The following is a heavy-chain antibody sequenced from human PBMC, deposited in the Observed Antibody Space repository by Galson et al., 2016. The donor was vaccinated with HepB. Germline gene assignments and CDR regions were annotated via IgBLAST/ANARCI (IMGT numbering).Heavy chain of an antibody. Sequence: SLRLSCAVSGFIFGDYDMDWVRQAPGKGLEWVSHISKNGSGVDYADSVKGRFTVSRDNAKNSLYLQINSLRPEDTAVYYCVRDGTARAWSFDYWGQGTLVTVSS. J-gene: IGHJ4*02. CDR3: VRDGTARAWSFDY. CDR1: GFIFGDYD. CDR2: ISKNGSGV. V-gene: IGHV3-11*01. D-gene: IGHD1-26*01.